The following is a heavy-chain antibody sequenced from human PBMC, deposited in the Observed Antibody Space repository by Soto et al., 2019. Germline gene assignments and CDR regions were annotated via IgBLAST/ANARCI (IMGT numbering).Heavy chain of an antibody. V-gene: IGHV3-23*01. CDR1: GFTFSSYV. CDR2: ISGSGSST. Sequence: EVQLLESGGGLVQPGGSLRLSCAASGFTFSSYVMSWVRQAPGKGLEWVSTISGSGSSTYYADSVKGRLTISRDNSKNTVYLQMHSLRDEDTAIYYCSKDHIVTTKAYWGQGTLVTVSS. J-gene: IGHJ4*02. CDR3: SKDHIVTTKAY. D-gene: IGHD5-12*01.